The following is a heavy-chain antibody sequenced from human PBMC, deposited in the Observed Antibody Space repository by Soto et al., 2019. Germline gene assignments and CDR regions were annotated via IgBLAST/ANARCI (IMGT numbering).Heavy chain of an antibody. D-gene: IGHD6-19*01. J-gene: IGHJ4*02. CDR2: INWNGGST. CDR3: ARLYSSGWYGPGRY. CDR1: GFTFDDYG. Sequence: EVQLVESGGGVVRPGGSLRLSCAASGFTFDDYGMSLVRQAPGKGLEWVSGINWNGGSTGYADSVRGRFTISRDNAKNSLYLQMNNLRAEDTALYYCARLYSSGWYGPGRYWGQGTLVTVSS. V-gene: IGHV3-20*04.